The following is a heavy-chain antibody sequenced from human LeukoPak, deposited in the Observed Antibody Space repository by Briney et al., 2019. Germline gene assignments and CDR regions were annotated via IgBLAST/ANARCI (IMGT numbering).Heavy chain of an antibody. Sequence: PGGSLRLSCAASGFTFSSYAMSWVRQAPGKGLEWVSAISGSGGSTYYADSVKGRFTISRDNSKNTLYLQMNSLRAEDTAVYYCAKDSLLLWFGELGSADAFDIWGQGTMATVSS. CDR3: AKDSLLLWFGELGSADAFDI. CDR2: ISGSGGST. J-gene: IGHJ3*02. D-gene: IGHD3-10*01. V-gene: IGHV3-23*01. CDR1: GFTFSSYA.